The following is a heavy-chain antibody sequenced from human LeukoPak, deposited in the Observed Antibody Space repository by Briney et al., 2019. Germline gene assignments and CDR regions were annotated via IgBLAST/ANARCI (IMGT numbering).Heavy chain of an antibody. CDR3: ARILDYGDYSY. J-gene: IGHJ4*02. V-gene: IGHV1-2*02. CDR1: GYTFTDYY. Sequence: ASVKVSCKASGYTFTDYYLHWVRQAPGQGLEWMGWINPNSGDTNYAQKFQGRVTMTGDTSINTAYMELSRLRSNDTALYFCARILDYGDYSYWGQGTLVTVSS. CDR2: INPNSGDT. D-gene: IGHD4-17*01.